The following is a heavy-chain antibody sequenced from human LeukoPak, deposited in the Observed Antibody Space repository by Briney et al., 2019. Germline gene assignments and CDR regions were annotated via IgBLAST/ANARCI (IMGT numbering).Heavy chain of an antibody. V-gene: IGHV4-59*12. Sequence: SETLSLTCTVSGGSISSYYWSWIRQPPGKGLEWIGYIYYSGSTNYNPSLKSRVTISVDTSKNQFSLKLSSVTAADTAVYYCASRIVEAPGWFDPWGQGTLLTVSS. D-gene: IGHD1-26*01. CDR3: ASRIVEAPGWFDP. J-gene: IGHJ5*02. CDR2: IYYSGST. CDR1: GGSISSYY.